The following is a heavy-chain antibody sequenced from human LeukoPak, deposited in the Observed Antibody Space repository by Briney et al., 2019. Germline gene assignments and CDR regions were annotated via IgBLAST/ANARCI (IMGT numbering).Heavy chain of an antibody. D-gene: IGHD3-3*01. Sequence: GGSLRVSCTASGFTFGDYAMSWVRQAPGKGLEWVGFIRSKAYGGTTEYAASVKGRFTISRDDSKSIAYLQMNSLKTEDTAVYYCTREAYYDFWSGYPAFDYWGQGTLVTVSS. CDR2: IRSKAYGGTT. CDR1: GFTFGDYA. V-gene: IGHV3-49*04. J-gene: IGHJ4*02. CDR3: TREAYYDFWSGYPAFDY.